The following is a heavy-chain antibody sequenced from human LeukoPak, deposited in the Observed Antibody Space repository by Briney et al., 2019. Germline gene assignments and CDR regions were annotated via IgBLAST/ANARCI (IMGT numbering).Heavy chain of an antibody. J-gene: IGHJ4*02. D-gene: IGHD4-17*01. CDR2: ISSSSSTI. CDR3: ARGPTVTTIAYFDY. Sequence: GGSLRLSCAASGFTFSSYGMHWVRQAPGKGLERVSYISSSSSTIYYADSVKGRFTISRDNAKNSLYLQMNSLRDEDTAVYYCARGPTVTTIAYFDYWGQGTLVTVSS. V-gene: IGHV3-48*02. CDR1: GFTFSSYG.